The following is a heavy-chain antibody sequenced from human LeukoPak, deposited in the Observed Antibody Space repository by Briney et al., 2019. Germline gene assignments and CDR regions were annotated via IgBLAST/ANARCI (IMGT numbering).Heavy chain of an antibody. CDR1: GYTFGIYS. D-gene: IGHD2-21*02. V-gene: IGHV1-18*01. J-gene: IGHJ5*02. CDR3: ARDYCTRGGDCYKEDLFDP. CDR2: ISPYDGDT. Sequence: ASVKVSCKASGYTFGIYSISWVRQAPGQGLEWMAWISPYDGDTNYAQKFEGRVTMTTETSTNTAYMELRSLRSDDTAIYYCARDYCTRGGDCYKEDLFDPWGQGTLVTVSA.